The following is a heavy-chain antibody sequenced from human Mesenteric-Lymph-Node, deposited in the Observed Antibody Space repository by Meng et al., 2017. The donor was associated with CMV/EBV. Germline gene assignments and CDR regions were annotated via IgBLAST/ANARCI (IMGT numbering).Heavy chain of an antibody. CDR1: GFTFNDYG. V-gene: IGHV3-20*04. D-gene: IGHD3-9*01. CDR2: INWNGGST. J-gene: IGHJ4*02. CDR3: ARLHLVAFYS. Sequence: GESLKISCAVSGFTFNDYGMSWVRQAPGKGLEWVSGINWNGGSTGYADSVKGRFTISRDNAKNSLYLQMNSLRADDTALYYCARLHLVAFYSWGQGTLVTVSS.